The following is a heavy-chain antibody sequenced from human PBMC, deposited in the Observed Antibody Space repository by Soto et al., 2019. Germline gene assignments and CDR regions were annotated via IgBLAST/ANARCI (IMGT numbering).Heavy chain of an antibody. CDR3: ARRARPDFYYMDV. CDR1: GFTLSGYA. V-gene: IGHV3-64*01. Sequence: EVQLAESGGGLAQPGGSLRLSCAASGFTLSGYAMDWVRQAPGKGLEYVSGISSNGVGTYYANSVQGRFTISRDNSKNTVYLQMGSLRPEDMAVYYFARRARPDFYYMDVWGQGTTVTGSS. D-gene: IGHD6-6*01. J-gene: IGHJ6*03. CDR2: ISSNGVGT.